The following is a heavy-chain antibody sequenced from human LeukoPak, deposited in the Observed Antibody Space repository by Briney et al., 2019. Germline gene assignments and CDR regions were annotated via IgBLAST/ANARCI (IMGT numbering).Heavy chain of an antibody. V-gene: IGHV1-2*02. CDR3: ARVLARYGNLDY. Sequence: ASVKVSLKSSGYTFTDYYRHWVRQPPGQGLEWMGWINPNSGGTNYTQKFQGRVTMTRDTSISTAYLELNRLTSDDTAVYYCARVLARYGNLDYWGQGILVTVSS. CDR2: INPNSGGT. D-gene: IGHD1-14*01. CDR1: GYTFTDYY. J-gene: IGHJ4*02.